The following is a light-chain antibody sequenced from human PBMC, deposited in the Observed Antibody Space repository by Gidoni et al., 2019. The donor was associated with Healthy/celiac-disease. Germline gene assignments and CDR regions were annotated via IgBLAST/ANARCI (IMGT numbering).Light chain of an antibody. CDR2: GAS. Sequence: EIVMTQPPATLSVSPGERATLSCRASQSVSSNVAWYQQKPGQAPRLLIYGASTRATGIPAKFSGSGSGTEFTLTISSLQSEDFAVYYCQQYNNWPSLTFGGGTKVEIK. V-gene: IGKV3-15*01. J-gene: IGKJ4*01. CDR3: QQYNNWPSLT. CDR1: QSVSSN.